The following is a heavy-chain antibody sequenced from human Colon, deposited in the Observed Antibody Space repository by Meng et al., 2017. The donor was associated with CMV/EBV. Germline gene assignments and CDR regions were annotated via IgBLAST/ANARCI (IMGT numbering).Heavy chain of an antibody. V-gene: IGHV3-53*01. CDR1: GFTVSSNF. CDR2: IYSGGTI. Sequence: GESLKISCAASGFTVSSNFMTWVRQAPGKGLEWVSVIYSGGTIKYADSVKGRFTTSRDSSQNTLYLQIDSLRVEDTAVYFCARNRRTCNSVSCYGYFGMDVWGQGTTVTVSS. CDR3: ARNRRTCNSVSCYGYFGMDV. D-gene: IGHD2-2*01. J-gene: IGHJ6*02.